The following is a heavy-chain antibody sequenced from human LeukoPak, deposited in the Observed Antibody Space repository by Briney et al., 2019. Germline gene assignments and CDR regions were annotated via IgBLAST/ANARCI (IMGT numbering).Heavy chain of an antibody. V-gene: IGHV4-61*01. D-gene: IGHD2-21*01. CDR3: ARNGGGGLVSGMDV. CDR2: FFYSGST. Sequence: SETLSLTCTVSGGSISSSSYYWTWIRQPPGKGLEWIGYFFYSGSTNYNPSLRSRVTISVDTSKNQFSLKLTSVTAADTAVYYCARNGGGGLVSGMDVWGQGTTVTVSS. CDR1: GGSISSSSYY. J-gene: IGHJ6*02.